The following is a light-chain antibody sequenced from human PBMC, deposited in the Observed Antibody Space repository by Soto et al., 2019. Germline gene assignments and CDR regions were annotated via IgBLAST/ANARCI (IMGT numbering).Light chain of an antibody. CDR1: SSDVGGYNS. J-gene: IGLJ1*01. CDR3: SSYTTGGSYV. Sequence: QSALTQPASVSGSPGLSIAISCTGTSSDVGGYNSVSWYQQHPGKAPKLMIYDVSNRPSGVSNRFSRSKSGNTASLTISGLQAEDEGDYYFSSYTTGGSYVFGTGTKVTVL. V-gene: IGLV2-14*01. CDR2: DVS.